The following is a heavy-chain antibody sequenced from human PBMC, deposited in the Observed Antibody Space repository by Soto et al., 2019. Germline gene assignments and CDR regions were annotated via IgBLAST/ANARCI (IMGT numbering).Heavy chain of an antibody. Sequence: PSETLSLTCTVSGGSISSGGYYWSWIRQHPGKGLEWIGYIYYSGSTYYNPSLKSRVTMSVDTSKNQFSLKLSSVTAADTAVYYCAREPREIVATISPPTGYFDYWGQGTLVTVSS. CDR1: GGSISSGGYY. D-gene: IGHD5-12*01. J-gene: IGHJ4*02. CDR3: AREPREIVATISPPTGYFDY. V-gene: IGHV4-31*03. CDR2: IYYSGST.